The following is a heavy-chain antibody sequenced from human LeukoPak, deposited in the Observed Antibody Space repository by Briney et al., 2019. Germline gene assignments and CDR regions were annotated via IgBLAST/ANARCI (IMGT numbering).Heavy chain of an antibody. CDR2: IYNSGST. J-gene: IGHJ2*01. D-gene: IGHD3-16*01. CDR1: GDSISTSRYA. Sequence: SETLSLTCTVSGDSISTSRYAWGWIRQSPGKGLGWIGTIYNSGSTNLNPSLKTRVTMSVDASKNHFSLNLNSVTAADTALYFCARVALTGEGGRGYFNLWGRGNLVSVSS. CDR3: ARVALTGEGGRGYFNL. V-gene: IGHV4-39*02.